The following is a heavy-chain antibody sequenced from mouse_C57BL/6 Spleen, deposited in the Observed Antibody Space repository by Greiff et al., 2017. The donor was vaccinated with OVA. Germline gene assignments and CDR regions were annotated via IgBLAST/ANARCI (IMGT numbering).Heavy chain of an antibody. Sequence: EVKLQESGAELVRPGASVKLSCTASGFNIKDDYMHWVKQRPEQGLEWIGWIDPENGDTEYASKFQGKATITADTSSNTAYLQLSSLTSEDTAVYYCTTDSSGRWFAYWGQGTLVTVSA. CDR2: IDPENGDT. V-gene: IGHV14-4*01. CDR1: GFNIKDDY. J-gene: IGHJ3*01. D-gene: IGHD3-2*02. CDR3: TTDSSGRWFAY.